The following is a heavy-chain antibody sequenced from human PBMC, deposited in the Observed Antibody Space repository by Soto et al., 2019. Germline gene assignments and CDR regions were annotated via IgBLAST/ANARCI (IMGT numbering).Heavy chain of an antibody. CDR2: ISYDGSNT. Sequence: PGGSLRLSCAAFGFTFSNYAMHWVRQAPGKGLEWVAVISYDGSNTYYADSVKGRFTISRDNSKNTLYLQMDSLRAEDTAVYICARRPATYGFDYWGQGTLVTVSS. V-gene: IGHV3-30-3*01. CDR1: GFTFSNYA. J-gene: IGHJ4*02. CDR3: ARRPATYGFDY. D-gene: IGHD4-17*01.